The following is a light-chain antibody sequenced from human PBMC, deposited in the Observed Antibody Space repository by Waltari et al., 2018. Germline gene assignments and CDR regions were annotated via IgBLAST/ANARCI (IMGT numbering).Light chain of an antibody. CDR1: QSVTKN. V-gene: IGKV3-15*01. Sequence: MVLTQSPATLSVSPGERATLSCRASQSVTKNLAWFQQKPGQAPRLLIYYASTRVTGIPARFSGRGSGTEFTLTISSLQSEDFAVYYCQQYNNWLGTFGQGTKVEIK. J-gene: IGKJ1*01. CDR3: QQYNNWLGT. CDR2: YAS.